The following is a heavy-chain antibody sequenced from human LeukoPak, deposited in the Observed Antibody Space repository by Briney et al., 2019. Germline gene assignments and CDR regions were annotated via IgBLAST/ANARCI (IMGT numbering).Heavy chain of an antibody. CDR2: ISCYNGDT. Sequence: ASVKVSCKASGYTFTSHGISWVRQAPGQGLEGMGWISCYNGDTNYPQKLQGRVIMTTDRSTTTAYMELRSLRSDDTAVYYCARDPTNTSGRNVYFDYWGQGTLVTVSS. J-gene: IGHJ4*02. D-gene: IGHD6-19*01. CDR1: GYTFTSHG. V-gene: IGHV1-18*01. CDR3: ARDPTNTSGRNVYFDY.